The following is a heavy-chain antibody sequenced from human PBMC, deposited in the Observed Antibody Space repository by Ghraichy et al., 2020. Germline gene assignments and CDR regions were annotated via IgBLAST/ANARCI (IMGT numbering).Heavy chain of an antibody. V-gene: IGHV3-11*06. CDR1: GFTFSDYY. J-gene: IGHJ4*02. Sequence: GGSLRLSCAASGFTFSDYYMSWIRQAPGKGLEWVSYISSSGSYTNYIDSVKGRFTISRDNAKNSLYLQMNSLRAEDTAVYFCARITVGGYSDGLDYWGQGTLVTGSS. CDR3: ARITVGGYSDGLDY. D-gene: IGHD5-18*01. CDR2: ISSSGSYT.